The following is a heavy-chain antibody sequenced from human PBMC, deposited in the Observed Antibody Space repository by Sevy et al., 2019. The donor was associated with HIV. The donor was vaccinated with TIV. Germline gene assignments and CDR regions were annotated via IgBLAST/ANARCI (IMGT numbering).Heavy chain of an antibody. J-gene: IGHJ5*02. CDR2: IIPIFGTA. D-gene: IGHD2-15*01. V-gene: IGHV1-69*13. CDR1: GGTFSSYA. CDR3: ARQRGLGYCSGGSCGWFDP. Sequence: ASVKVSCKASGGTFSSYAISWVRQAPGQGLEWMGGIIPIFGTANDAQKFQGRVTITADESTSTAYMELSSLRSEDTAVYYCARQRGLGYCSGGSCGWFDPWGQGTLVTVSS.